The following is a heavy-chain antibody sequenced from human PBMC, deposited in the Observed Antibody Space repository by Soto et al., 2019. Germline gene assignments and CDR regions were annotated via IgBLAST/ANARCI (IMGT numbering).Heavy chain of an antibody. CDR1: GFTFSSYE. Sequence: GGSLRLACAASGFTFSSYEMNWVRQAPGKGLEWVSYISSSGSTIYYADSVKGRFTISRDNAKNSLYLQMNSLRAEDTAVYYCAREAGDDFDYWGQGTLVTVSS. J-gene: IGHJ4*02. V-gene: IGHV3-48*03. CDR2: ISSSGSTI. D-gene: IGHD3-10*01. CDR3: AREAGDDFDY.